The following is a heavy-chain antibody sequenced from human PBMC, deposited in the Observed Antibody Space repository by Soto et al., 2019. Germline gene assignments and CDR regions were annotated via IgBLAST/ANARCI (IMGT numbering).Heavy chain of an antibody. V-gene: IGHV1-2*04. J-gene: IGHJ6*02. Sequence: ASVKVSCKASGYTFTGYYMHWVRQAPGQGLEWMGWINPNSGGTNYAQKFQGWVTMTRDTSISTAYMELSRLRSDDTAVYYCARDLGRKPATPRPRENYYYYYGMDVWGQGTTVTVSS. D-gene: IGHD2-15*01. CDR1: GYTFTGYY. CDR3: ARDLGRKPATPRPRENYYYYYGMDV. CDR2: INPNSGGT.